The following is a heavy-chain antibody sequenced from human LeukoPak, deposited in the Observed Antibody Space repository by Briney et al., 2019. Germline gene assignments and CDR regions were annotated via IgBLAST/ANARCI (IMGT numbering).Heavy chain of an antibody. Sequence: SVTVSCKASGGTFSSYAISWVGQAPGQGLEWMGGIIPIFGTANYAQKFQGRVTITTDESTSTAYMELSSLRSEDTAVYYCASGGREDIVVVPAAPWDYWGQGTLVTVSS. J-gene: IGHJ4*02. D-gene: IGHD2-2*01. CDR1: GGTFSSYA. CDR2: IIPIFGTA. CDR3: ASGGREDIVVVPAAPWDY. V-gene: IGHV1-69*05.